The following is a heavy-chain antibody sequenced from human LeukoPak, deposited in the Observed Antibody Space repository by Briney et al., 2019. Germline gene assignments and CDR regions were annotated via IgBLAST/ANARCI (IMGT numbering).Heavy chain of an antibody. CDR2: ISGSGGST. J-gene: IGHJ4*02. CDR3: AKVERYSYGFDY. CDR1: GFTFSSYG. Sequence: GGSLRLSCAASGFTFSSYGMSWVRQAPGKGLEWVSAISGSGGSTYYADSVKGRFTISRDNSKNTLYLQMNSLRAEDTAVYYCAKVERYSYGFDYWGQGTLVTVSS. V-gene: IGHV3-23*01. D-gene: IGHD5-18*01.